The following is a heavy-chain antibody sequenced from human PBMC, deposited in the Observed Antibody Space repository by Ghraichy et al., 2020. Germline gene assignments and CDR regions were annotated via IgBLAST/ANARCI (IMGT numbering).Heavy chain of an antibody. V-gene: IGHV4-39*01. CDR2: IYYGGNI. CDR3: ARQKIRPLFDS. Sequence: SETLSLTCTVSGGSIVSSSYYWVWIRQPPGKGLEWIASIYYGGNIQYNASLKSRVTMSVDTSKNHFSLMLSPVTATDTATYYCARQKIRPLFDSWGQGSLVTVSS. CDR1: GGSIVSSSYY. J-gene: IGHJ4*02.